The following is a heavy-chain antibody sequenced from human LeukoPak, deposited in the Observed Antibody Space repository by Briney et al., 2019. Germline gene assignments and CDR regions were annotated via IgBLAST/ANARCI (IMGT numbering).Heavy chain of an antibody. J-gene: IGHJ4*02. D-gene: IGHD2-2*01. CDR3: AGGVTDIVVVPAAPVFDY. Sequence: SQTLSLNCAVSGGSISSGGYSWNWIRHPPAKFLESIGSIYHSGSTYYNLSLKSRDTISVDRSKNQFSLKLSSVTAADTAVYYCAGGVTDIVVVPAAPVFDYWGQGTLVTVSS. CDR1: GGSISSGGYS. CDR2: IYHSGST. V-gene: IGHV4-30-2*01.